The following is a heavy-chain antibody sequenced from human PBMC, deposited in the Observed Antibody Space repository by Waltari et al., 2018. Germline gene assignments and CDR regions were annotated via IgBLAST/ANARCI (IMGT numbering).Heavy chain of an antibody. V-gene: IGHV3-30*02. J-gene: IGHJ4*02. D-gene: IGHD1-1*01. Sequence: QVQLVESGGGVVQPRGSLRLSCAASGFTFSSYGMHWVRQAPGKGLEWVAFIRYDGSDKNYADSVKGRFTISRDNSKNTLYLQLNSLRPEDTSVYYCARKEMTTTYYFDYWGQGTLVTVSS. CDR3: ARKEMTTTYYFDY. CDR1: GFTFSSYG. CDR2: IRYDGSDK.